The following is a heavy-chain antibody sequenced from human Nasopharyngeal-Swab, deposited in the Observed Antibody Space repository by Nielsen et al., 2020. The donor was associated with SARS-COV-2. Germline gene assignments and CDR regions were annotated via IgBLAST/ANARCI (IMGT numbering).Heavy chain of an antibody. D-gene: IGHD1-26*01. V-gene: IGHV4-39*07. CDR1: GGSIISSSHY. CDR3: ARESGGYYYFYGMDV. Sequence: SETLSLTCSVPGGSIISSSHYWGWIRQSPGKGLEWIGSIYYTGQTYYNASLESRVTISIDTSKNQFSLQLRSVTAADTGTYYCARESGGYYYFYGMDVWGQGTAVTVS. CDR2: IYYTGQT. J-gene: IGHJ6*02.